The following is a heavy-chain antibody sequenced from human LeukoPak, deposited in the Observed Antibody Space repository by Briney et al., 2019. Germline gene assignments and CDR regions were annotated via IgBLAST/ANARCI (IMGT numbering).Heavy chain of an antibody. CDR3: ARHRYYYGSGSYYKVGYYFDY. CDR1: GGSFSGYY. Sequence: PSETLSLTCAVYGGSFSGYYWSWIRQPPGKGLEWIGEINHSGSTNYNPSLKSRVTISVDTSKSQFSLKLSSVTAADTAVYYCARHRYYYGSGSYYKVGYYFDYWGQGTLVTVSS. V-gene: IGHV4-34*01. J-gene: IGHJ4*02. D-gene: IGHD3-10*01. CDR2: INHSGST.